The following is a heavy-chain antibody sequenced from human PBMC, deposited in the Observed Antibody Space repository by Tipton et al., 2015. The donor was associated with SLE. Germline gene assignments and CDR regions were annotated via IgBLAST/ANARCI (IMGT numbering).Heavy chain of an antibody. V-gene: IGHV4-38-2*02. CDR3: ARLPGRIYFDY. Sequence: TLSLTCTVSGYSISSGYYWGWVRQPPGKGLEWIGSIYHSGSTYCIPSLKSRVTISLDTSKNQFSLRLNSVTAADTAVYYCARLPGRIYFDYWGQGTLVTVSS. CDR1: GYSISSGYY. J-gene: IGHJ4*02. D-gene: IGHD3-10*01. CDR2: IYHSGST.